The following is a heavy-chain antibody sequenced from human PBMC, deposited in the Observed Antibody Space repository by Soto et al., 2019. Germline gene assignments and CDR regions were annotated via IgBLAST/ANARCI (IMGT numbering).Heavy chain of an antibody. CDR1: GYTFTSYA. CDR2: INAGNGNT. V-gene: IGHV1-3*01. Sequence: ASVKVSCKASGYTFTSYAMHWVRQAPGQRLEWMGWINAGNGNTKYSQKFQGRVTITRDTSASTAYMELSSLRSEDTAVYYCARDQDSSSWYGNYYYYGMDVWGQGTTVTVSS. J-gene: IGHJ6*02. CDR3: ARDQDSSSWYGNYYYYGMDV. D-gene: IGHD6-13*01.